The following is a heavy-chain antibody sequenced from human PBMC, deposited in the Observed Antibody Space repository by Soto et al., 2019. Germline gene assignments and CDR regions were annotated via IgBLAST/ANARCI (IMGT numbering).Heavy chain of an antibody. CDR1: GFSLSTSGVG. Sequence: QITLKESGPTLVKPTQTLTLTCTFSGFSLSTSGVGVGWIRQPPGKALEWLALIYWDDDKRYSPSLKSRLTTXKXTRXNQLVLTMTNMDPVDTATYYCAHNGERWLGHYFDYWGQGTLVTVSS. CDR2: IYWDDDK. CDR3: AHNGERWLGHYFDY. J-gene: IGHJ4*02. D-gene: IGHD6-19*01. V-gene: IGHV2-5*02.